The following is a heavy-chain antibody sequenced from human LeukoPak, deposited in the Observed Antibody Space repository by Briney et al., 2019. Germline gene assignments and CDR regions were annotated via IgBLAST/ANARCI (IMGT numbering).Heavy chain of an antibody. V-gene: IGHV3-23*01. Sequence: EGSLPLSRAASVFTFSSYTRTGVRQPPAKGLDWVSGSSGSGGSTYDAVSVKGRFTISRDNSKNTLYLQMNSLRSEDTAVYYCAKEPRSSGWYWGWSDWGQGTLVTVS. D-gene: IGHD6-19*01. J-gene: IGHJ4*02. CDR1: VFTFSSYT. CDR3: AKEPRSSGWYWGWSD. CDR2: SSGSGGST.